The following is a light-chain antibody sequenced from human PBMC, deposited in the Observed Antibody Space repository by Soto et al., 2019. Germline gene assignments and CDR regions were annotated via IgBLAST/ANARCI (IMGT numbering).Light chain of an antibody. V-gene: IGLV2-23*01. CDR3: SSYAGSTTYVV. CDR2: EDT. CDR1: SSDVGSYNL. Sequence: QSALTQPASVSGSPGQSITISCTGTSSDVGSYNLVSWYQQHPGKAPKLMIYEDTKRPSGVSNRFSGSKSGNTASLTISGLQAEEEADYYCSSYAGSTTYVVFGGGTKLTVL. J-gene: IGLJ2*01.